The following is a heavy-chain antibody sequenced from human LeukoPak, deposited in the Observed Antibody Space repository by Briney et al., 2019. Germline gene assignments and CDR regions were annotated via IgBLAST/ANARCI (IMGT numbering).Heavy chain of an antibody. D-gene: IGHD2-15*01. CDR1: GFTFKNYG. V-gene: IGHV3-23*01. J-gene: IGHJ5*02. CDR2: ICTSGDCT. CDR3: AKVPLTSDIVVVVAATS. Sequence: GGTLRLSCAASGFTFKNYGMSWVRQAPGKGLEWVSAICTSGDCTYYGDSVKGRFTISRDNSKNTLYLQMNSLRAEDTAVYYCAKVPLTSDIVVVVAATSWGQGTLVTVSS.